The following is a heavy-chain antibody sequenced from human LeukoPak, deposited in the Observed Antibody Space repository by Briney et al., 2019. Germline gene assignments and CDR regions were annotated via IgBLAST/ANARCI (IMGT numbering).Heavy chain of an antibody. D-gene: IGHD3-10*01. V-gene: IGHV3-21*01. CDR2: ISSSSSYI. CDR3: AFYGSGDAFDI. Sequence: GGSLRLSCAASGFTFSSYSMNWVRQAPGKGLEWVSSISSSSSYIYYAESVKGRFTISRDNAKNSLYLQMNSLRAEDTAVYYCAFYGSGDAFDIWGQGTMVTVSS. CDR1: GFTFSSYS. J-gene: IGHJ3*02.